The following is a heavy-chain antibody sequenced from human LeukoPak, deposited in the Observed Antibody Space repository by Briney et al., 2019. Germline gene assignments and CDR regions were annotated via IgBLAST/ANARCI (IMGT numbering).Heavy chain of an antibody. CDR3: ARNAYDVSSTSCYFDY. J-gene: IGHJ4*02. D-gene: IGHD2-2*01. Sequence: ASVKVSCKASGYTFTSYGISWVRQAPGQGLEWMGWISAYNGNTNYAQKLQGRVTMTTDTSTSTAYMELRSPRSDDTAVYYCARNAYDVSSTSCYFDYWGQGTLVTVSS. CDR2: ISAYNGNT. CDR1: GYTFTSYG. V-gene: IGHV1-18*01.